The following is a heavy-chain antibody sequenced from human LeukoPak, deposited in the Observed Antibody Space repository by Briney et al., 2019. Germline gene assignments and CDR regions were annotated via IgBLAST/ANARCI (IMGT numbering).Heavy chain of an antibody. J-gene: IGHJ4*02. CDR3: ARKTGSYYYFDS. CDR1: GFTFSSYW. V-gene: IGHV3-74*01. CDR2: INSDGSST. Sequence: GGSLILSCAASGFTFSSYWMHWVRQAPGKGLVWVSRINSDGSSTSYADSVKGRFTISRDNAKNTLYLQMNSLRAEDTAVYYCARKTGSYYYFDSWGQGTLVTVSS. D-gene: IGHD1-26*01.